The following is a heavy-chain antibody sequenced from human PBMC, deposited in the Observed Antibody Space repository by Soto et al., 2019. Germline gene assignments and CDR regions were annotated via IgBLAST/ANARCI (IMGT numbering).Heavy chain of an antibody. Sequence: QVQLVQSGAEVKKPGSSVKVSCKASGGTFSSYAISWVRQAPGQGLEWMGVIIPIFGTANYAQKFQGRVTITADESTSTAYMELSSLRSEDTAVYYCARGIAYSSSWYFLFDYWGQGTLVTVSS. J-gene: IGHJ4*02. D-gene: IGHD6-13*01. CDR1: GGTFSSYA. CDR2: IIPIFGTA. V-gene: IGHV1-69*01. CDR3: ARGIAYSSSWYFLFDY.